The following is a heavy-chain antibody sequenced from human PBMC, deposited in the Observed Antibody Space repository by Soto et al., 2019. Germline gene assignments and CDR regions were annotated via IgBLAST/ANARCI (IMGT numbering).Heavy chain of an antibody. J-gene: IGHJ6*02. CDR2: ISYDGSNK. V-gene: IGHV3-30-3*01. CDR1: GFTFSSYA. Sequence: PGGSLRLSCAGSGFTFSSYAMHWVRQAPGKGLEWVALISYDGSNKYYADSVKGRFTISRDNSKNTLYLQMNSLRAEDTAVYYCARKRRQLPRYYYYYYGMDVWGQGTTVTVSS. CDR3: ARKRRQLPRYYYYYYGMDV. D-gene: IGHD2-2*01.